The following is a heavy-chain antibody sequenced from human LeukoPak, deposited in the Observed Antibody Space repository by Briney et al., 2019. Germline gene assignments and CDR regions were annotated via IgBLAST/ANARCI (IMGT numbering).Heavy chain of an antibody. CDR2: INHSGST. Sequence: SETLSLTCAVYCGSFSGYYWSWIRQPPGKGLEWIGEINHSGSTNYNPPLKTRVTISVDTSKNEFSLKLSSVTAADTAVYDCARGRGSSYYYYGMDVWGQGTTVTVSS. V-gene: IGHV4-34*01. D-gene: IGHD2-15*01. CDR1: CGSFSGYY. J-gene: IGHJ6*02. CDR3: ARGRGSSYYYYGMDV.